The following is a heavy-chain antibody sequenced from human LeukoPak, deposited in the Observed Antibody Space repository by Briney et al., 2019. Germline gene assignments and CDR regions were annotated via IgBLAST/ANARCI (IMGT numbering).Heavy chain of an antibody. Sequence: SETLSLTCTVSGGSISSYYWSWIRQPPGKGLEWIGYIYYSGSANYNPSLKSRVTISIDTSKNQFSLKLSSVTAADTAIYFCASHYGSGFGSWGQGTLVTVSS. J-gene: IGHJ4*02. V-gene: IGHV4-59*01. CDR1: GGSISSYY. CDR2: IYYSGSA. CDR3: ASHYGSGFGS. D-gene: IGHD3-10*01.